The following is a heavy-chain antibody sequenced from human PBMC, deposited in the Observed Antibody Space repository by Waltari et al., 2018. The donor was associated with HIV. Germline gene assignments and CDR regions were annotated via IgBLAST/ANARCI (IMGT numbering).Heavy chain of an antibody. D-gene: IGHD6-13*01. Sequence: EVQLVESGGGLVQPGGSLRLSCAASGFPFSTYEMNWVRQAPGKGLEWVSYISRSGSTIYYADSVKCRFTISRDNAKNSLYLQMDSLRADDTAVYYCARDQAALGALLDYWGQGTLAAVSS. V-gene: IGHV3-48*03. CDR3: ARDQAALGALLDY. J-gene: IGHJ4*02. CDR1: GFPFSTYE. CDR2: ISRSGSTI.